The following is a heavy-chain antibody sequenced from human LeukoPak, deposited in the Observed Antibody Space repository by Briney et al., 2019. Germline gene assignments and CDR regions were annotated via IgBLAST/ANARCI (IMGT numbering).Heavy chain of an antibody. Sequence: PGGSLRLSCAASGFTFSSYSMNWVRQAPGKGLEWVSSISSSSSYIYYADSVKGRFTISRDNAKNSLYLQMNSLRAEDTAVYYCARMDSSGWYYFDYWGQGTLVTVSS. J-gene: IGHJ4*02. V-gene: IGHV3-21*01. CDR2: ISSSSSYI. CDR3: ARMDSSGWYYFDY. D-gene: IGHD6-19*01. CDR1: GFTFSSYS.